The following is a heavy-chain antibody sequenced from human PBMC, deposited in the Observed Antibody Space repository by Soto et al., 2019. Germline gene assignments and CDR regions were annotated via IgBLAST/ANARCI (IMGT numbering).Heavy chain of an antibody. CDR3: ARVGLLPDY. CDR2: ISHSGST. D-gene: IGHD6-19*01. V-gene: IGHV4-30-2*01. CDR1: GGSISSGGHS. Sequence: QLQLQESGSGLVKPSQTLSLTCAVSGGSISSGGHSWSWIRQPPGKGLECIGYISHSGSTYYNPSLKSRVTISVDRSKTQCSLKLTSVTAADTAVDYCARVGLLPDYWGQGTLVTVSS. J-gene: IGHJ4*02.